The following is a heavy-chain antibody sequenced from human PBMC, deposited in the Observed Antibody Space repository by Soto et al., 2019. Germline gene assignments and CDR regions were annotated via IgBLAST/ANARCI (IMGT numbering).Heavy chain of an antibody. CDR1: GGSISSYY. V-gene: IGHV4-59*01. D-gene: IGHD1-1*01. J-gene: IGHJ1*01. Sequence: QVQLQESGPGLVKPSETLSLTCIVSGGSISSYYWSWIRQPPGKGLEWIGYIYQTGTTNYNPSLKSRASXSIXXXXXXXXXXXXXXXXXXXXXXXXXXXXXXNDLEFHYWGQGTRVTVSS. CDR2: IYQTGTT. CDR3: XXXXXXNDLEFHY.